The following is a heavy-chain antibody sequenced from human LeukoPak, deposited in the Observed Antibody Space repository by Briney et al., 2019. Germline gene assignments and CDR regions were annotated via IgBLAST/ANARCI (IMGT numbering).Heavy chain of an antibody. J-gene: IGHJ4*02. V-gene: IGHV2-5*02. CDR2: IYWDDDK. CDR1: GFSLSTSGVG. Sequence: SGPTLVKPTQTLTLTCTFSGFSLSTSGVGVGWIRQPPGKALEWLALIYWDDDKRYSPSLKSRLTITKDTSKNQVVLTMTNMDPVDTATYYCARMILPDTGYYFDYWGQGTLVTVSS. D-gene: IGHD1-14*01. CDR3: ARMILPDTGYYFDY.